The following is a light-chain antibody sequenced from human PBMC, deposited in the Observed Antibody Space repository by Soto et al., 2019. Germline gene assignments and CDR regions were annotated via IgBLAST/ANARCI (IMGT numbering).Light chain of an antibody. V-gene: IGKV1-5*01. Sequence: DIQMTQSPSTLSASVGDRVTITCRASQSVSNWLAWYQRKPGKAPELLIYDASSLESGVPSRFSGSGSGTEFTLTISGLQPDDFATYFCQQYHSYSWTFGQGTKVEIK. J-gene: IGKJ1*01. CDR2: DAS. CDR3: QQYHSYSWT. CDR1: QSVSNW.